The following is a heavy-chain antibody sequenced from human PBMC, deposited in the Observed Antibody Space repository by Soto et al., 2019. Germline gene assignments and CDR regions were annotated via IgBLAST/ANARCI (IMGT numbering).Heavy chain of an antibody. CDR3: ARGAVVRGNYYYYYMDV. Sequence: SETLSLTCTVSGCSISSYYWSWIRQPPGKGLEWIGYIYYSGSTNYNPSINSRVTLLVDTSKNQFFLKLSSVTAADTAVYYCARGAVVRGNYYYYYMDVWGKGTTVT. CDR1: GCSISSYY. V-gene: IGHV4-59*01. D-gene: IGHD3-10*01. J-gene: IGHJ6*03. CDR2: IYYSGST.